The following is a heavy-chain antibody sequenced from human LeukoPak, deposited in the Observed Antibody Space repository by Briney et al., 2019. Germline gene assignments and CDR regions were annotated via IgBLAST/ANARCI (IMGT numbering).Heavy chain of an antibody. J-gene: IGHJ4*02. Sequence: LSLTCAVYGGSFSGYYWSWIRQAPGKGLEWVAFLSSSGTTTWYADFVKGRFTISRDEAKTSLYLQMNSLRAEDTAVYYCASLTPSIWGQGTLVTVSS. CDR3: ASLTPSI. CDR1: GGSFSGYY. CDR2: LSSSGTTT. V-gene: IGHV3-11*01.